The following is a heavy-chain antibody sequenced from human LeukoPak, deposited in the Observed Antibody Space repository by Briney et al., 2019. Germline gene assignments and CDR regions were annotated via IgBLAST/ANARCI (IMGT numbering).Heavy chain of an antibody. J-gene: IGHJ4*02. CDR3: ARHYYDSSGYYPWYFDY. Sequence: SETLSLTCAVYGGSFSGYYWSWIRQPPGKGLEWIGEINHSGSTNYNPSLKSRVTISVDTSKNQFSLKLTSVTAADTAVYYCARHYYDSSGYYPWYFDYWGRGTLVTVSS. CDR1: GGSFSGYY. V-gene: IGHV4-34*01. CDR2: INHSGST. D-gene: IGHD3-22*01.